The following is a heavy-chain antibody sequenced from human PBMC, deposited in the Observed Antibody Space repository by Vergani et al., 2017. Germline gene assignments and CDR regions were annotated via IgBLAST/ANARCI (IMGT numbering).Heavy chain of an antibody. Sequence: QVQLQESGPGLVKPSQTLSLTCTVSGGSISSGGYYWSWIRQHPGKGLEWIGYIYYSGSTYYNPSLKSRLTISLDTSENHLSLKLTSVTAADTAVYYCARQKDYYMDVWGKGATVTVSS. CDR3: ARQKDYYMDV. CDR2: IYYSGST. V-gene: IGHV4-31*03. J-gene: IGHJ6*03. CDR1: GGSISSGGYY.